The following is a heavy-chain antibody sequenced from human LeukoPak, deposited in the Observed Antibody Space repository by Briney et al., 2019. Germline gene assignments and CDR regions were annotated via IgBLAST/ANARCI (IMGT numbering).Heavy chain of an antibody. D-gene: IGHD6-13*01. CDR3: AKSLLGSSWPFDY. Sequence: GGSLRLSCAASGFTFSSYAMSWVRQAPGKGLEWVSAISGSGGSTYYADSVKGRFTISRDNPKNTLYLQMNSLRAEDTAVYYCAKSLLGSSWPFDYWGQGTLVTVSS. J-gene: IGHJ4*02. CDR1: GFTFSSYA. CDR2: ISGSGGST. V-gene: IGHV3-23*01.